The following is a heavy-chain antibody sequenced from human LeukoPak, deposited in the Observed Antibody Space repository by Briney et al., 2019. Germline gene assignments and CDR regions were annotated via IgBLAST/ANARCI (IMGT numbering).Heavy chain of an antibody. CDR1: GYTFTGHY. CDR2: IWYNGSKK. CDR3: ARDPYGSGDGYFDY. J-gene: IGHJ4*02. Sequence: SCKASGYTFTGHYLHWVRQAPGKGLEWVAIIWYNGSKKYYAESVKGRFTISRDNSKNTLYLQMSSLRAEDTAVYYCARDPYGSGDGYFDYWGQGTLVTVSS. D-gene: IGHD3-10*01. V-gene: IGHV3-33*01.